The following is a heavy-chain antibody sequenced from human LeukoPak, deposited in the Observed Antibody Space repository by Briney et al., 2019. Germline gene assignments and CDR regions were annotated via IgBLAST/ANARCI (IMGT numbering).Heavy chain of an antibody. CDR3: AGEVRPDGSARGYYFDY. V-gene: IGHV4-30-4*01. CDR1: GGSISSGDYY. D-gene: IGHD3-10*01. Sequence: PSETLSLTCTVSGGSISSGDYYWSWIRQPPGKGLEWIGYIYHSGNTCYNPSLKSRVTISVDTSKNQFSLKLSSVTAADTAVYYCAGEVRPDGSARGYYFDYWGQGTLVTVSS. J-gene: IGHJ4*02. CDR2: IYHSGNT.